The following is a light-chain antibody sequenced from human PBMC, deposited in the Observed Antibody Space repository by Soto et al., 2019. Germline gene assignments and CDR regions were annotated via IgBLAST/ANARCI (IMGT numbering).Light chain of an antibody. CDR2: DVS. Sequence: EIVLTQSPATLSLSPGDRATLSCRASQSVSTFLAWYQQKPGQAPRLLMYDVSTRATGIPARFSGSGSGTDFTLTISSLEPEDFAVYYCQQRSDWLGTFGQGTKVEIK. CDR1: QSVSTF. CDR3: QQRSDWLGT. J-gene: IGKJ1*01. V-gene: IGKV3-11*01.